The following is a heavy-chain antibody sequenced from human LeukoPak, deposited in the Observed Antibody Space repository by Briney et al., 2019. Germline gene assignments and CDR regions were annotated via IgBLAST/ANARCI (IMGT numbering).Heavy chain of an antibody. CDR2: ISAYNGNT. D-gene: IGHD1-26*01. CDR3: ARLSGSYYRPATLIDY. J-gene: IGHJ4*02. Sequence: ASVKVSCKASGYTXTSYGISGVRQAPGQGLEWMGWISAYNGNTNYAQKLQGRVTMTTDTSTSTAYMELRSLRSDDTAVYYCARLSGSYYRPATLIDYWGQGTLVTVSS. V-gene: IGHV1-18*01. CDR1: GYTXTSYG.